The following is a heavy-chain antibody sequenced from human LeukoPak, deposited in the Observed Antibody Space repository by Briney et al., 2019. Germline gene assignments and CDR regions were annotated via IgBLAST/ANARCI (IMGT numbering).Heavy chain of an antibody. J-gene: IGHJ4*02. CDR1: GFTFSSYS. CDR3: AREAIVGATLDY. Sequence: SGGSLRLSCAASGFTFSSYSMNWVRQAPGKGLEWVSSISSSSSYIYYADSAKGRFTISRDNAKNSLYLQMNSLRAEDTAVYYCAREAIVGATLDYWGQGTLVTVSS. D-gene: IGHD1-26*01. CDR2: ISSSSSYI. V-gene: IGHV3-21*01.